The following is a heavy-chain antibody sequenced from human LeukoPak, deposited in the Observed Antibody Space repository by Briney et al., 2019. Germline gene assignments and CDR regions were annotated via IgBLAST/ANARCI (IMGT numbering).Heavy chain of an antibody. CDR3: ARRGSSVNYYGMDV. D-gene: IGHD3-22*01. CDR1: GYTINTYG. J-gene: IGHJ6*02. Sequence: SSVKVSCKASGYTINTYGVCWVRQAPGQGLDGTVLISDYTGYTNYAPKLQGRVTMTTDTSKNTAYLELRSLRSDATATYYCARRGSSVNYYGMDVWGQGTTVTVSS. CDR2: ISDYTGYT. V-gene: IGHV1-18*01.